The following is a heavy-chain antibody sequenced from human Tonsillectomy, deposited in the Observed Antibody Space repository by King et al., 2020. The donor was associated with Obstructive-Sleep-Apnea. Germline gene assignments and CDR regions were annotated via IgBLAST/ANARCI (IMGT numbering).Heavy chain of an antibody. CDR2: ISWNSGSI. CDR1: GFTFDDYA. Sequence: QLVQSGGGLVQPGRSLRLSCAASGFTFDDYAMHWVRQAPGKGLEWVSGISWNSGSIGYADSVKGRFTISRDNAKNSLYLQMNSLRAEDTALYYCAKDIGVVVPAAGSAFDYWGQGTLVTVSS. D-gene: IGHD2-2*01. J-gene: IGHJ4*02. CDR3: AKDIGVVVPAAGSAFDY. V-gene: IGHV3-9*01.